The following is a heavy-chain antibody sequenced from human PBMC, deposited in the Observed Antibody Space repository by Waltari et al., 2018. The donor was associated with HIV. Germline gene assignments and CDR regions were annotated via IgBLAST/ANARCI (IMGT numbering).Heavy chain of an antibody. CDR3: ARDLSWNQADY. CDR2: MDPDATGR. D-gene: IGHD1-1*01. V-gene: IGHV3-74*01. CDR1: GFAFRNYW. Sequence: EVQLVESGGGLVQPGGSLRLSCAASGFAFRNYWMHWVRQEPGKGLVWLDRMDPDATGRTYADSVKGRFSISRDNSKNTVYLQMNNLRAEDTALYYCARDLSWNQADYWGQGALVTVSS. J-gene: IGHJ4*02.